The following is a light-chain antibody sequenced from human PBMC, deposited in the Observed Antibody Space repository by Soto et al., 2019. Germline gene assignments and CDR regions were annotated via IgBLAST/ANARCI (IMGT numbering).Light chain of an antibody. CDR1: QSVSSS. Sequence: EVVLTQSPGTLSLSPGERATLSCRASQSVSSSLAWYQQKPGLAPTLLISDASSRASGVPDRFTGGGSGTEFTLTIRRLEPEDFALYYCQQYSGSPISFGLGTRLE. V-gene: IGKV3-20*01. J-gene: IGKJ5*01. CDR3: QQYSGSPIS. CDR2: DAS.